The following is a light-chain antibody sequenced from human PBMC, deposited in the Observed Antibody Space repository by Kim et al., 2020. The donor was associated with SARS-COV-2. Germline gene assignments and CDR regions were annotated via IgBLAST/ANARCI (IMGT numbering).Light chain of an antibody. V-gene: IGKV1-12*01. Sequence: VSVGNSVTIPCRARQGISSWLAWYQQKPGKAPNLLIYGASSLHSGVPSRFSGSGSGTDFTLTISSLQPEDFATYYCQQTNSFPLTFGGGTKVDIK. CDR1: QGISSW. CDR2: GAS. J-gene: IGKJ4*01. CDR3: QQTNSFPLT.